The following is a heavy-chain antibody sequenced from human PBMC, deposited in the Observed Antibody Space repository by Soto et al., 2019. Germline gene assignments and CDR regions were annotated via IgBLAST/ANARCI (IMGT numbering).Heavy chain of an antibody. CDR3: ASRYLEYCNSASCSAPYYY. Sequence: EVQLVESGGGLVQPGGSLRLSCAASGFTFSTYWMSWVRQAPGKGLEWVANIKQDGSEKYYVDSVKGRFTISRDNTKKSLYLQMNSLRAEDTAVYYCASRYLEYCNSASCSAPYYYWGQGTLVTVSS. CDR2: IKQDGSEK. J-gene: IGHJ4*02. V-gene: IGHV3-7*05. D-gene: IGHD2-2*01. CDR1: GFTFSTYW.